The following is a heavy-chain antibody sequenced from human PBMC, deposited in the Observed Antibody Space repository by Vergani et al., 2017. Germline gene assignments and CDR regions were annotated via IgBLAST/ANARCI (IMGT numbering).Heavy chain of an antibody. D-gene: IGHD3-22*01. CDR3: ARGGITMIVVPDTDAFDI. J-gene: IGHJ3*02. CDR1: GGSISSSSYY. V-gene: IGHV4-39*01. CDR2: IYYSGST. Sequence: QLQLQESSPGLVKPSETLSLTCTVSGGSISSSSYYWGWIRQPPGKGLEWIGSIYYSGSTYYNPSLKSRVTISVDTSKNQFSLKLSSVTAADTAVYYCARGGITMIVVPDTDAFDIWGQGTMVTVSS.